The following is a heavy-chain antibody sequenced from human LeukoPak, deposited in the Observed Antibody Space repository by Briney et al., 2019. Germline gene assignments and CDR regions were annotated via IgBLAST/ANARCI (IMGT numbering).Heavy chain of an antibody. Sequence: ASVKVSCKASGYTFTSYGISWVRQAPGQGLEWMGWISAYNGNTNYAQKLQGRVIMTTDTSTSTAYMELRSLRSDDTAVYYCAGSMVRGLYYYYMDVWGKGTTVTVSS. D-gene: IGHD3-10*01. J-gene: IGHJ6*03. CDR2: ISAYNGNT. V-gene: IGHV1-18*01. CDR1: GYTFTSYG. CDR3: AGSMVRGLYYYYMDV.